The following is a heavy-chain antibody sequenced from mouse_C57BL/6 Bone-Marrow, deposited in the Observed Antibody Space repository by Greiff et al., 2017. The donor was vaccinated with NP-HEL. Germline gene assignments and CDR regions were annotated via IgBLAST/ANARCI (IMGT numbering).Heavy chain of an antibody. V-gene: IGHV5-9-1*02. D-gene: IGHD1-1*02. CDR1: GFTFSSYA. Sequence: EVMLVESGEGLVKPGGSLKLSCAASGFTFSSYAMSWVRQTPEKRLEWVAYISSGGDYIYYADTLKGRFTISRDNARNTMYLQMSSLKSEDTARYYWTRVYYLYYFDYWGQSTTLPVPT. CDR3: TRVYYLYYFDY. CDR2: ISSGGDYI. J-gene: IGHJ2*01.